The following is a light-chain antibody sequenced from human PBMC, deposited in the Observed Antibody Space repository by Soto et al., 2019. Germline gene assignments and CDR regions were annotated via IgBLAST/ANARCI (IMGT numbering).Light chain of an antibody. Sequence: QSALTQPPSASGSPGQSVTISCTGTSSDVGGYNYVSWYQQHPGKAPKLMIYEVSKRPSGVPDRFSGSKSGNTASLTVSGLQTEDEADYYCSSYVGSNNPHVVFGGGTKLTVL. CDR1: SSDVGGYNY. J-gene: IGLJ2*01. CDR3: SSYVGSNNPHVV. CDR2: EVS. V-gene: IGLV2-8*01.